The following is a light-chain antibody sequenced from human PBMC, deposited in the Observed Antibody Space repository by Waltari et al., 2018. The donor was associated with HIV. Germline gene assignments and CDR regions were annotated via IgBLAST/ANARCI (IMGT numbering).Light chain of an antibody. CDR3: SSYTSSGTLL. CDR1: SSDVGAYNY. V-gene: IGLV2-14*03. Sequence: QSALTQPASVSGSPGQSITISCIGTSSDVGAYNYVSWYQQHPGKGPKLMIYDVSKRPSGVSNRFSGSKSGNTASLTISGLQAEDESDYHCSSYTSSGTLLFGGGTKLTVL. CDR2: DVS. J-gene: IGLJ2*01.